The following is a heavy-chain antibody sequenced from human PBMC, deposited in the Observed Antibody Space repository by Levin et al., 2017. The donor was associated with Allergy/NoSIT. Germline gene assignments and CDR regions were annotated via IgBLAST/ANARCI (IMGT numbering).Heavy chain of an antibody. CDR1: GYSFTSHW. Sequence: KVSCKGSGYSFTSHWIGWVRQMPGKGLEWMGIIYPSDSDTRYSPSFQGQVPISADKSISTAYLQWSSLKASDTAIYYCARHGKTSLRFDAFDIWGQGKMVTVA. V-gene: IGHV5-51*01. CDR3: ARHGKTSLRFDAFDI. CDR2: IYPSDSDT. J-gene: IGHJ3*02.